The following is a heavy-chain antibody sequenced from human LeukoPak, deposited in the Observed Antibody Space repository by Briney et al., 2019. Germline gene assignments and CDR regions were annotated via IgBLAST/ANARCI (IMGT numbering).Heavy chain of an antibody. V-gene: IGHV1-69*04. D-gene: IGHD3-10*01. J-gene: IGHJ4*02. CDR2: IIPILGIA. CDR1: GYTFTSYG. CDR3: ARDVGSGRPKTEYYFDY. Sequence: SVKVSCKASGYTFTSYGISWVRQAPGQGLEWMGRIIPILGIANYAQKFQGRVTITADKSTSTAYMELSSLRSEDTAVYYCARDVGSGRPKTEYYFDYWGQGTLVTVSS.